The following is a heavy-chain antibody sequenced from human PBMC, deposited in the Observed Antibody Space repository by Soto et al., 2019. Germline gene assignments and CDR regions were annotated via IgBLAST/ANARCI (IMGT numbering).Heavy chain of an antibody. CDR2: FDPEDGET. J-gene: IGHJ5*02. D-gene: IGHD3-10*01. CDR1: GYTLTELS. CDR3: PTKGSYYYGSGSSNWFAP. V-gene: IGHV1-24*01. Sequence: QVQLVQSGAEVKKPGASVKVSCKVSGYTLTELSMHWVRQAPGKGLEWMGGFDPEDGETIYAKKFQCRGTMTEDTSIDTDYMELSSLRYEDTAVDYCPTKGSYYYGSGSSNWFAPSGQGTLVTVSS.